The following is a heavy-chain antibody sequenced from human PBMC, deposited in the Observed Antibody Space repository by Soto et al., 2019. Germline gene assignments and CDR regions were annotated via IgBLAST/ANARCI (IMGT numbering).Heavy chain of an antibody. J-gene: IGHJ4*02. D-gene: IGHD5-18*01. CDR1: GYTFTSYG. CDR2: ISAYNGNT. Sequence: ASVKVSCKASGYTFTSYGIISVRQAPGQGLEWMGWISAYNGNTNYAQKLQGRVTMTTDTSTSTAYMELRSLRSDDTAVYYCARDLGYSYGYSFDYWGQGALVTVSS. CDR3: ARDLGYSYGYSFDY. V-gene: IGHV1-18*01.